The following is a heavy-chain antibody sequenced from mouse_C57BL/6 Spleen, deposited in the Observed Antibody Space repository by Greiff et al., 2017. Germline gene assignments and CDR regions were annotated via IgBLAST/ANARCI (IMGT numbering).Heavy chain of an antibody. D-gene: IGHD1-1*01. J-gene: IGHJ4*01. Sequence: QVQLQQSGPELVKPGASVTISCKASGYAFSSSWMNWVKQRPGKGLEWIGRIYPGDGDTNYNGKFKGKATLTADKSSSTAYMQLSSLTSEDSAVYFCANYYGSSPYAMDYWGQGTSVTVSS. CDR2: IYPGDGDT. CDR3: ANYYGSSPYAMDY. V-gene: IGHV1-82*01. CDR1: GYAFSSSW.